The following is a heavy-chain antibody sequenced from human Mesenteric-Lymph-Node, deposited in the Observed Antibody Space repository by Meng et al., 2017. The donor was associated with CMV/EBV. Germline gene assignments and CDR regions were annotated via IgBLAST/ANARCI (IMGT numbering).Heavy chain of an antibody. CDR3: ARPHYYGSGSSPWFDP. D-gene: IGHD3-10*01. V-gene: IGHV4-39*01. CDR2: IYYSGST. CDR1: VCSISSSSYY. Sequence: QLQLQESGPGLVKPSETLSLTCTVSVCSISSSSYYWGWIRQSPGKGLEWIGSIYYSGSTYYNPSLKSRVTISVDTSKNQFSLKLSSVTAADTAVYYCARPHYYGSGSSPWFDPWGQGTLVTVSS. J-gene: IGHJ5*02.